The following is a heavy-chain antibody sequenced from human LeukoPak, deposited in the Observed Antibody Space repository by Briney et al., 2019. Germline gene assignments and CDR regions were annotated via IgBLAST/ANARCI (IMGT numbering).Heavy chain of an antibody. CDR1: GGSISSGEYY. J-gene: IGHJ4*02. CDR2: IYYSGST. CDR3: ARDLLNEGNHLDY. D-gene: IGHD4-23*01. V-gene: IGHV4-30-4*01. Sequence: PSETVSLTCTVSGGSISSGEYYWSWIRQPPGKGLEWIGYIYYSGSTYYNPSLKSRVTISVDTSKNQFSLRLSSVTAADTAVYYCARDLLNEGNHLDYWGQGTLVTVSS.